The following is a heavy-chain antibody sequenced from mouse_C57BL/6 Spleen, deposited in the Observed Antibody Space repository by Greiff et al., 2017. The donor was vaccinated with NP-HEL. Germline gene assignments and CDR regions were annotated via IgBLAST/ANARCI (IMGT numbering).Heavy chain of an antibody. CDR3: ARYGGLRYYYAMDY. J-gene: IGHJ4*01. Sequence: VKLQQPGAELVKPGASVKLSCKASGYTFTSYWMHWVKQRPGRGLEWIGRIDPNSGGTKYNEKFKSKATLTVDKPSSTAYMQLSSLTSEDSAVYYCARYGGLRYYYAMDYWGQGTSVTVSS. CDR1: GYTFTSYW. D-gene: IGHD2-4*01. CDR2: IDPNSGGT. V-gene: IGHV1-72*01.